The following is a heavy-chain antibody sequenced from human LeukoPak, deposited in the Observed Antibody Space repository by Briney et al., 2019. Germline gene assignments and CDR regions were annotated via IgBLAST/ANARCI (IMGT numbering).Heavy chain of an antibody. Sequence: GGSLRLSCAASGFNFSSYAMSWVRQAPGKGLEWVSAISGSGGSTYYADSVKGRFNISRDNSKNTLYLQMNSLRAEDTTVYYCAKVHNWDWGWFDPWGQGTLVTVSS. V-gene: IGHV3-23*01. CDR3: AKVHNWDWGWFDP. D-gene: IGHD1-7*01. CDR1: GFNFSSYA. J-gene: IGHJ5*02. CDR2: ISGSGGST.